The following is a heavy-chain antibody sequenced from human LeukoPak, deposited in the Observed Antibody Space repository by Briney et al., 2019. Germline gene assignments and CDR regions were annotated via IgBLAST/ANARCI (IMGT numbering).Heavy chain of an antibody. CDR1: GYGFTCYY. D-gene: IGHD1-1*01. J-gene: IGHJ3*02. CDR2: INTNSGDA. V-gene: IGHV1-2*02. Sequence: ASVKVSCKGSGYGFTCYYIHWVRQAHGQGIEWKGWINTNSGDAIYSQKFLGRVTLTRDTSLSTAYLELSRLRSDDTAVYYCANDRDDAFEIWGQGTMVTVSS. CDR3: ANDRDDAFEI.